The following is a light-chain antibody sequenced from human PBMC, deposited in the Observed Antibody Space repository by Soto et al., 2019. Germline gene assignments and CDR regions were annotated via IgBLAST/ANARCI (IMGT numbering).Light chain of an antibody. V-gene: IGKV3-20*01. J-gene: IGKJ3*01. CDR3: QQYGSSPLT. CDR2: GAS. Sequence: EIVLTQSPGTLSLSPGERATLSCRASQSVSSNYFAWYQQRPGQGPRLLIYGASTRATGIPDRLSGSGSGTDFTLTISRLEPEDFAVYYCQQYGSSPLTFGPGTKVDIK. CDR1: QSVSSNY.